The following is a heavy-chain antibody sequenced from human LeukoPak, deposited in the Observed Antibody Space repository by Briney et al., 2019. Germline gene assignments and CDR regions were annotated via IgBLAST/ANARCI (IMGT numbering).Heavy chain of an antibody. D-gene: IGHD2-15*01. CDR1: GFTFSSYA. J-gene: IGHJ6*03. V-gene: IGHV3-23*01. Sequence: GGSLRLSCAASGFTFSSYAMSWVRQAPGGGLEWVSAIRGSGDTTYHTDSVKGRFTISRDNSENRLSLQMDSLRAEDTAVYFCAKDTTAWWYHRAYMDVWGKGTTVTVSS. CDR3: AKDTTAWWYHRAYMDV. CDR2: IRGSGDTT.